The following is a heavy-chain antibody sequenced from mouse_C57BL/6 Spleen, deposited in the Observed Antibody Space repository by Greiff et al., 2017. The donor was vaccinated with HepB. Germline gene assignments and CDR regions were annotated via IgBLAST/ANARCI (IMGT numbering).Heavy chain of an antibody. CDR1: GYAFSSYW. Sequence: QVQLKESGAELVKPGASVKISCKASGYAFSSYWMNWVKQRPGKGLEWIGQIYPGDGDTNYNGKFKGKATLTADKSSSTAYMQLSSLTSEDSAVYFYARDYSNSLFAYWGQGTLVTVSA. J-gene: IGHJ3*01. CDR3: ARDYSNSLFAY. V-gene: IGHV1-80*01. CDR2: IYPGDGDT. D-gene: IGHD2-5*01.